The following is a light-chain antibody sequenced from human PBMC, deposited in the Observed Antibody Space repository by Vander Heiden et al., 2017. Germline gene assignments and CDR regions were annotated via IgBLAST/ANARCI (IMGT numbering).Light chain of an antibody. J-gene: IGKJ1*01. CDR2: AAS. Sequence: LSASVGDRVTITCRASQSISSYLNWYQQKPGKAPKLLIYAASSLQSGVPSRFSGSGSGTDFTLTISRLQPEDFATYYCQQCDSTPWTFGQGTKVEIK. V-gene: IGKV1-39*01. CDR3: QQCDSTPWT. CDR1: QSISSY.